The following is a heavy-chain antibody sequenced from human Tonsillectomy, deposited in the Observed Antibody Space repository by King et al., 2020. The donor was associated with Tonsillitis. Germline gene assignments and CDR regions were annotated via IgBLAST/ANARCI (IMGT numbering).Heavy chain of an antibody. Sequence: VQLVESGGGLVRPGGALRLSCAASGFTFSDAYMSWVRQAPGKGLQWVGRIKNKGAGGTTDYAAPVTGRFTISRDDSLNMLYLQMDSLKSEDTAVYYCTTLSRVDPWGQGTLVTVS. CDR3: TTLSRVDP. D-gene: IGHD2/OR15-2a*01. CDR2: IKNKGAGGTT. V-gene: IGHV3-15*01. J-gene: IGHJ5*02. CDR1: GFTFSDAY.